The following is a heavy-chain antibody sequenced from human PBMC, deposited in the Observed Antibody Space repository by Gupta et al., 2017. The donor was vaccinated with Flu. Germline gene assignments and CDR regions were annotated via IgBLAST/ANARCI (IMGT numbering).Heavy chain of an antibody. CDR3: ARLGGYCSGGSCHGFYVMDV. D-gene: IGHD2-15*01. V-gene: IGHV4-39*01. CDR2: FYYSGNT. Sequence: QLQLQESGPGLVEPSETLSLTCSVSGGSITSSSYTWGWFRQPPGKGLEWIGCFYYSGNTYYNPSLESRVTISEDTSKSQFSLKLTSVTAADTAVYYCARLGGYCSGGSCHGFYVMDVWGQGTTVTVSS. J-gene: IGHJ6*02. CDR1: GGSITSSSYT.